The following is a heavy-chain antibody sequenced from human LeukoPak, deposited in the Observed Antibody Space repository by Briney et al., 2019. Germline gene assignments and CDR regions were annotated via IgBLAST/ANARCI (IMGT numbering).Heavy chain of an antibody. D-gene: IGHD3-10*01. CDR1: GGSFSGYY. CDR2: INHSGST. V-gene: IGHV4-34*01. Sequence: SETLSLTCAVYGGSFSGYYWSWIRQPPGKGLEWIGEINHSGSTNYNPSLKSRVTVSVDTSKNQFSLKLSSVTAADTAVYYCAGNLWFGGAFDIWGQGTMVTVSS. CDR3: AGNLWFGGAFDI. J-gene: IGHJ3*02.